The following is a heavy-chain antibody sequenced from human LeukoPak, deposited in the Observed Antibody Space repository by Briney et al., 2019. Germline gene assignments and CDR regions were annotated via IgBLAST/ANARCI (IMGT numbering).Heavy chain of an antibody. CDR2: IGAYNGNT. V-gene: IGHV1-18*01. CDR3: ARDGSIVVVPAAIRTYYYYGMDV. J-gene: IGHJ6*02. D-gene: IGHD2-2*02. CDR1: GYTFTSYG. Sequence: ASVKVSCKASGYTFTSYGISWVRQAPGQGLEWMGWIGAYNGNTNYAQKLQGRVTMTTDTSTSTAYMELRSLRSDDTAVYYCARDGSIVVVPAAIRTYYYYGMDVWGQGTTVTVSS.